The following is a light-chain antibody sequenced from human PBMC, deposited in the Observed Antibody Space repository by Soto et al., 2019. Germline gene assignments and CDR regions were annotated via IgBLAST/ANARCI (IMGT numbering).Light chain of an antibody. CDR1: KLGDKY. V-gene: IGLV3-1*01. Sequence: SYELTQPSSVSVSPGQTASITCSGEKLGDKYACWYQQKPGQSPVLVIYQDNKRPSGIPERFSGSNSGNTAPLTLSGTQTMDEADYNCQAWDSSTYVFGTGTKVTVL. CDR3: QAWDSSTYV. J-gene: IGLJ1*01. CDR2: QDN.